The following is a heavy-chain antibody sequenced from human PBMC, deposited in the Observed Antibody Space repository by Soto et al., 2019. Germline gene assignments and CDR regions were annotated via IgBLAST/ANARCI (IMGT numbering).Heavy chain of an antibody. CDR1: SGSISSSNW. Sequence: PSETLSLTCAVSSGSISSSNWWSWVRQPPGKGLEWIGEIYHSGSTNYNPSLKSRVTISVDKSKNQFSLKLSSVTAADTAVYYCARDSSGLGGFFDYWGQGTLVTVSS. CDR3: ARDSSGLGGFFDY. V-gene: IGHV4-4*02. CDR2: IYHSGST. J-gene: IGHJ4*02. D-gene: IGHD6-19*01.